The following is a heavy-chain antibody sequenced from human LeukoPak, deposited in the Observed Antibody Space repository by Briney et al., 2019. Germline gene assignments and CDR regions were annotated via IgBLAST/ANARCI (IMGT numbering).Heavy chain of an antibody. CDR2: ISSSSSFI. CDR1: GFTFSRYS. J-gene: IGHJ4*02. D-gene: IGHD2-2*01. Sequence: PGGSLRLSCEPSGFTFSRYSMNWVRQAPGKGLEWVSSISSSSSFIYYADSVKGRFTISRDNAKNSLYLQMNSLRAEDTAVYYCARDPPLGSCSTISCPHLDYWGQGTLVTVSS. CDR3: ARDPPLGSCSTISCPHLDY. V-gene: IGHV3-21*01.